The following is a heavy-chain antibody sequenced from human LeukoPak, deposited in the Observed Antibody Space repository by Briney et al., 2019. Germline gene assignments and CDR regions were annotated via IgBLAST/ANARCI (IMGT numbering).Heavy chain of an antibody. J-gene: IGHJ4*02. CDR3: ARSTNFYDSSGYYHGEAFDY. CDR1: GYSFSSND. Sequence: ASVKVSCKASGYSFSSNDINWVRQATGQGLEWMGWMNPNSGNTGYAQKFQGRVTMTKNTSISTAYMELSSLRSEDTAVYYCARSTNFYDSSGYYHGEAFDYWGQGTLVTVSS. D-gene: IGHD3-22*01. CDR2: MNPNSGNT. V-gene: IGHV1-8*01.